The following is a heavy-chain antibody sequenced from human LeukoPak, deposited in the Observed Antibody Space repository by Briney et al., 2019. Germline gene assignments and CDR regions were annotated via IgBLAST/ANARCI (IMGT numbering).Heavy chain of an antibody. V-gene: IGHV3-23*01. CDR2: ISGSGGST. J-gene: IGHJ5*02. CDR3: AKEGPQFRFDYSSSWNNWFDP. D-gene: IGHD6-13*01. CDR1: GFTFSSYA. Sequence: GGSLRLSCAASGFTFSSYAMSWVRQAPGKGLEWVSAISGSGGSTYYADSVKGRFTISRDNSKNTLYLQMNSLRAEDTAVYYCAKEGPQFRFDYSSSWNNWFDPWGQGTLVTVSS.